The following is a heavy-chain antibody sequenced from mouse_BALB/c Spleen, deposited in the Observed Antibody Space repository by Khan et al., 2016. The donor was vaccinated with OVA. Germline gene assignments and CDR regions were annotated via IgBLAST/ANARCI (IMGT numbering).Heavy chain of an antibody. V-gene: IGHV9-2-1*01. J-gene: IGHJ2*01. Sequence: QIQLVQSGPELKKPGETVKISCKASGYTFTDYSMHWVKQAPGKGLKWMGWINTETGEPTYADDFKGRFAFSLETSASTAYLQINNLKNEDTATYFCARDSYDYCDYWGQGTTLTVSS. CDR2: INTETGEP. CDR3: ARDSYDYCDY. CDR1: GYTFTDYS. D-gene: IGHD2-12*01.